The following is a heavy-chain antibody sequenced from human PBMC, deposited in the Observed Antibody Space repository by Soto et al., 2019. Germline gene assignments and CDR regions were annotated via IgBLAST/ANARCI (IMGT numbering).Heavy chain of an antibody. D-gene: IGHD3-3*01. Sequence: PGGSLRLSCAASGFTFSSYAMSWVRQAPGKGLEWVSAISGSGGSTYYADSVKGRFTISRDNSKNTLYLQMNSLRAEDTAVYYCAKHPPPRDYFDFWSVNMTGPPDYWGQESLVTVSS. J-gene: IGHJ4*02. V-gene: IGHV3-23*01. CDR2: ISGSGGST. CDR1: GFTFSSYA. CDR3: AKHPPPRDYFDFWSVNMTGPPDY.